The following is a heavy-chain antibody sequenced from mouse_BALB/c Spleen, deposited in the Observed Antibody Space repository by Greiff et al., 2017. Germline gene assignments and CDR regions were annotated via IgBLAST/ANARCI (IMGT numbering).Heavy chain of an antibody. D-gene: IGHD2-1*01. J-gene: IGHJ4*01. CDR1: GYAFTNYL. Sequence: QVHVKQSGAELVRPGTSVKVSCKASGYAFTNYLIEWVKQRPGQGLEWIGVINPGSGGTNYNEKFKGKATLTADKSSSTAYMQLSSLTSDDSAVYFCARRKNGNYRYYYAMDYWGQGTSVTVSS. CDR3: ARRKNGNYRYYYAMDY. V-gene: IGHV1-54*03. CDR2: INPGSGGT.